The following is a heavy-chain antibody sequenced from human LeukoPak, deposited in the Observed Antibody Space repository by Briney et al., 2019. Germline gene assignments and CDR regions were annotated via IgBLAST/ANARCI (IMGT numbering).Heavy chain of an antibody. Sequence: SETLSLTCTVSGGSISSSSYYWGWIRQPPGKGLEWIGSIYYSGSTYYNPSLKSRVTISVDTSKNQFSLKLSSVTAADTAVYYCARFEWLRFYYYYYMDVWGKGTTVTISS. CDR2: IYYSGST. CDR3: ARFEWLRFYYYYYMDV. CDR1: GGSISSSSYY. J-gene: IGHJ6*03. V-gene: IGHV4-39*07. D-gene: IGHD5-12*01.